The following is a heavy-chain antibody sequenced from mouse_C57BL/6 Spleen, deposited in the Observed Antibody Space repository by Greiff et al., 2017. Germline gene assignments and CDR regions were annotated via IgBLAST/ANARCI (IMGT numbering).Heavy chain of an antibody. CDR2: IYPSDSET. CDR3: ARGEWDYDKGFAY. D-gene: IGHD2-4*01. J-gene: IGHJ3*01. CDR1: GYTFTSYW. V-gene: IGHV1-61*01. Sequence: VQLQQPGAELVRPGSSVKLSCKASGYTFTSYWMDWVKQRPGQGLEWIGNIYPSDSETHYNQKFKDKATLTVDKSSSTAYMQLSSLTSEDSAVYYCARGEWDYDKGFAYWGQGTLVTVSA.